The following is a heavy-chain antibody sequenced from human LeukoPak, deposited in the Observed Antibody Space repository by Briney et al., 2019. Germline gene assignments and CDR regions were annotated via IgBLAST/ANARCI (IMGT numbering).Heavy chain of an antibody. D-gene: IGHD1-7*01. V-gene: IGHV1-24*01. CDR1: GYTLTELS. J-gene: IGHJ3*02. CDR2: FDPEDGET. Sequence: PWASVKVSCKVSGYTLTELSMHWVRQAPGKGLEWMGGFDPEDGETIYAQKFQGRVTMTEDTSTDTAYMELSSLRSEDTAVYYCAPRWNWNYSISAFDIWGQGTMVTVSS. CDR3: APRWNWNYSISAFDI.